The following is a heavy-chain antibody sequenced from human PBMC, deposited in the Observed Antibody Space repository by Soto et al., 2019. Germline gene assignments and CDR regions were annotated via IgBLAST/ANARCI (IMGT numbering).Heavy chain of an antibody. V-gene: IGHV3-23*01. CDR3: AKVHIAALAAFDI. CDR2: ISGSGGST. Sequence: GGSLRLSCAASGFTFSSYAMSWVRQAPGKGLEWVSAISGSGGSTYYADSVKGRFTISRDNSKNTLYLQMNSLRAEDTAVDYCAKVHIAALAAFDIWGQGTMVTVSS. D-gene: IGHD6-25*01. J-gene: IGHJ3*02. CDR1: GFTFSSYA.